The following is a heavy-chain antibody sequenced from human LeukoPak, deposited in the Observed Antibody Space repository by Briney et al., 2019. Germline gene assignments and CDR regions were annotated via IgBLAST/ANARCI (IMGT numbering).Heavy chain of an antibody. CDR3: VRGVGVSRFNYFDP. Sequence: PGRSLTLSCAASGFTFSSFGMHWVRQAPDKGLEWVAVIWYDASNKYYADSVKGRFTISRDNSKNTLFLQMNSLRDDDTAVYYCVRGVGVSRFNYFDPWGQGTLVIVSS. CDR2: IWYDASNK. V-gene: IGHV3-33*01. CDR1: GFTFSSFG. J-gene: IGHJ5*02. D-gene: IGHD6-13*01.